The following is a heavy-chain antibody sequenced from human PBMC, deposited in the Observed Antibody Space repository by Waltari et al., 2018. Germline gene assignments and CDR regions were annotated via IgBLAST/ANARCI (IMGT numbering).Heavy chain of an antibody. Sequence: QLQLQESGPGLVKPSETLSLTCTVSGGSIRSSSYYWGWLRQPPGKGLEWIGSIYYSGSTYYNPSLKSRVTISVDTSKNQFSLKLSSVTAADTAVYYCARQGTGAFDYWGQGTLVTVSS. V-gene: IGHV4-39*01. CDR2: IYYSGST. J-gene: IGHJ4*02. CDR3: ARQGTGAFDY. D-gene: IGHD1-1*01. CDR1: GGSIRSSSYY.